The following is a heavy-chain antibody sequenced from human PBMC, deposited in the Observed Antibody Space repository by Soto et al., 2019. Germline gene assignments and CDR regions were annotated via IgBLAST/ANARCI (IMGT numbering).Heavy chain of an antibody. CDR1: GYSFPHYW. CDR2: IDPSDSRT. Sequence: XESLKISCKGSGYSFPHYWISWVRQMPGKGLEWMGRIDPSDSRTNYSPSFQGHVTMSVDKSINTAYLQWSSLKASDTAMYYCVRLVSQDVDHWGQGTLVTVSS. V-gene: IGHV5-10-1*01. J-gene: IGHJ5*02. CDR3: VRLVSQDVDH. D-gene: IGHD6-6*01.